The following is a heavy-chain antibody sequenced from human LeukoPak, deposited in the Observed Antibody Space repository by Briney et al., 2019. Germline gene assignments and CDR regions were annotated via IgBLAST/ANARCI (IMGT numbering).Heavy chain of an antibody. CDR3: AKDRVGDTYFDY. CDR1: RFTFSSYA. V-gene: IGHV3-23*01. D-gene: IGHD1-26*01. CDR2: ISGSGGST. Sequence: PGGSLRLSCAASRFTFSSYATSWVRQAPGKGLEWVSAISGSGGSTYYADSVKGRFTISRDNSKNTLYLQMNSLRAEDTAVYYCAKDRVGDTYFDYWGQGTLVTVSS. J-gene: IGHJ4*02.